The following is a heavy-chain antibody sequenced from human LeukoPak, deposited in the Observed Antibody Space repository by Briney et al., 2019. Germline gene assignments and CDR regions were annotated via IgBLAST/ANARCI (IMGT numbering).Heavy chain of an antibody. J-gene: IGHJ4*02. Sequence: GGSLRLSCAASGFTFSSYAMSWVRQAPGKGLEWVSVISGSGETTFYADSVRGRFTISRDNSKSTLYLQMTSLRAEDTGVYYCAKKIDSGSYPLDYWGQGTLVTISS. CDR1: GFTFSSYA. CDR2: ISGSGETT. V-gene: IGHV3-23*01. D-gene: IGHD3-10*01. CDR3: AKKIDSGSYPLDY.